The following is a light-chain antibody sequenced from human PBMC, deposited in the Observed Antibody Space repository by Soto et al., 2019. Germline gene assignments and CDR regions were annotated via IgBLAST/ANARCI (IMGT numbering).Light chain of an antibody. V-gene: IGLV2-8*01. CDR2: EVN. CDR3: SSYAGSSNV. J-gene: IGLJ1*01. CDR1: SSDVGGYNY. Sequence: ALTQPPSASGSPGQSVAISCTGTSSDVGGYNYVSWYQQHPGKAPKLMIYEVNKRPSGVPDRFSGSKSGNTASLTVSGLQAEDEADYYCSSYAGSSNVFGTGTKVTLL.